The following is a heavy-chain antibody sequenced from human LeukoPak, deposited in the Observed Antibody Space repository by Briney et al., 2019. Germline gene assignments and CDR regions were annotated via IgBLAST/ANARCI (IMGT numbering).Heavy chain of an antibody. CDR1: GGSISSYY. V-gene: IGHV4-59*01. CDR3: ARAQRSSWYDY. J-gene: IGHJ4*02. Sequence: ASETLSLTCTVSGGSISSYYWSWIRQPPGKGLEWIGYIYYSGSTNYNPSLKSRVTISVDTSKNQFSLKLSSVTAADTAVYYCARAQRSSWYDYWGQGTLVTVSS. D-gene: IGHD6-13*01. CDR2: IYYSGST.